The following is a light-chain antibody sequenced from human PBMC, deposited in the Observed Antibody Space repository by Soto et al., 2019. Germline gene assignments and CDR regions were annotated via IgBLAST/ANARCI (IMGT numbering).Light chain of an antibody. V-gene: IGKV3-15*01. Sequence: ETVMTQSPATLSVSPGERATLSCRASQSVSSNLAWYQQKPGQAPRLLIYGASTRATGIPARFSGSGSGTEFILTISSLQSEDFAVYYCHQYNNWPLWTFGQGTKVEIK. CDR1: QSVSSN. J-gene: IGKJ1*01. CDR3: HQYNNWPLWT. CDR2: GAS.